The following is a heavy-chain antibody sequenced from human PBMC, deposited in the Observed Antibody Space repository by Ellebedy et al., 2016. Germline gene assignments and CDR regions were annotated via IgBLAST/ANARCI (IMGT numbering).Heavy chain of an antibody. CDR1: GYSISSGYY. CDR2: IYYSGST. Sequence: SETLSLXXTVSGYSISSGYYWGWIRQPPGKGLEWIGSIYYSGSTYYNPSLKSRVTISVDTSKNQFSLKLSSVTAADTAVYYCARILRFLEWLPVGGMDVWGKGTTVTVSS. CDR3: ARILRFLEWLPVGGMDV. J-gene: IGHJ6*03. V-gene: IGHV4-38-2*02. D-gene: IGHD3-3*01.